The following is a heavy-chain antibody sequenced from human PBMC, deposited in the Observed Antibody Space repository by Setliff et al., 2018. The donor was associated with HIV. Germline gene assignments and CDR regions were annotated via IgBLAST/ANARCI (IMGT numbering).Heavy chain of an antibody. CDR3: ASSRYYDSSGYYDY. Sequence: PGGSLRLSCAASGFTFSRYAMHWVRQAPGKGPEWAAVMSYDGSNQNYADSVKGRFTISRDNSKSTLYLQMNSLRPEDTAVYYCASSRYYDSSGYYDYWGQGTLVTVSS. V-gene: IGHV3-30*04. D-gene: IGHD3-22*01. CDR2: MSYDGSNQ. CDR1: GFTFSRYA. J-gene: IGHJ4*02.